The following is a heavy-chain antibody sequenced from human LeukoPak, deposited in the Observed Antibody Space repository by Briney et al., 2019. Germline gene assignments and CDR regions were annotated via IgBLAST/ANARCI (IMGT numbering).Heavy chain of an antibody. CDR3: ARSGYNWNPGWFDP. Sequence: GGSLRLSCAASGFTFRSYGMHWVRQAPGKGLEWVAAIWYDGSNKYYADSVKGRFTISRDKSKNTPYLQMNSLRAEGTAVYYCARSGYNWNPGWFDPWGQGTLVTVSS. D-gene: IGHD1-20*01. CDR1: GFTFRSYG. J-gene: IGHJ5*02. CDR2: IWYDGSNK. V-gene: IGHV3-33*01.